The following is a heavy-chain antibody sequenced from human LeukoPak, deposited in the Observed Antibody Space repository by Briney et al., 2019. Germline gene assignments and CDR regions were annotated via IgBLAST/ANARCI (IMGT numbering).Heavy chain of an antibody. V-gene: IGHV3-48*03. Sequence: PGGSLRLSCAASGFTFSSYEMNWVRQAPGKGLQWVPYISSSGSTIYYADSVKGRFTISRDNAKNSLYLQMSSLRAEDTAVYYCARYYSSSSLYYYYYYMDVWVKGTTVTVSS. CDR3: ARYYSSSSLYYYYYYMDV. CDR1: GFTFSSYE. CDR2: ISSSGSTI. J-gene: IGHJ6*03. D-gene: IGHD6-6*01.